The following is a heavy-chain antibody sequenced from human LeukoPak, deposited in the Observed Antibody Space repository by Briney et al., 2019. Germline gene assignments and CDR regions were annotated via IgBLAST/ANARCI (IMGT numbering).Heavy chain of an antibody. CDR3: ATIAASDAEYFQH. J-gene: IGHJ1*01. CDR2: ISPYNGNT. CDR1: GYDFTSVG. Sequence: ASVKVSCKASGYDFTSVGITWVRRAPGQGLEWMGWISPYNGNTRYAQKFQGRVTMTRDTSTSTVYMDVSSLRSDDTAVYYCATIAASDAEYFQHWGQGTLVTVSS. V-gene: IGHV1-18*01. D-gene: IGHD6-6*01.